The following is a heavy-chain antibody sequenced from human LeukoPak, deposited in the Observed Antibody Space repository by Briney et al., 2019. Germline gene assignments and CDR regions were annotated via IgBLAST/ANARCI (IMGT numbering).Heavy chain of an antibody. D-gene: IGHD3-22*01. CDR1: GFTFNNYA. Sequence: GGSLRLSCTASGFTFNNYAMTWVRQAPGKGLEWVSAITGSGAYTNYADSVKGRFTISRDNSKNTIYLQMNSLRAEDTAIYYCVKRSSTSSGYFDFWGRGTLVTVSS. V-gene: IGHV3-23*01. J-gene: IGHJ4*02. CDR3: VKRSSTSSGYFDF. CDR2: ITGSGAYT.